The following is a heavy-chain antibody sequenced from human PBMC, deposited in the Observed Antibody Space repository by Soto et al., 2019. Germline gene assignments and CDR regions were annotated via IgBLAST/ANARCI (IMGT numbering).Heavy chain of an antibody. J-gene: IGHJ6*02. CDR1: GFTFSSYW. Sequence: GGSLRLSCAASGFTFSSYWMSWVRQAPGKGLEWVANIKQDGSEKYYVDSVKDRFTISRDNAKNSLYLQMNSLRAEDTAVYYCASGGIAAAGIYYYYYYGMDVWGQGTTVTVSS. CDR2: IKQDGSEK. CDR3: ASGGIAAAGIYYYYYYGMDV. V-gene: IGHV3-7*01. D-gene: IGHD6-13*01.